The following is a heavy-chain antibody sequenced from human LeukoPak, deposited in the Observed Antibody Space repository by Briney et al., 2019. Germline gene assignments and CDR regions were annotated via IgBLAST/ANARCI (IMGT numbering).Heavy chain of an antibody. CDR3: AKDMYSSSWYSRNFDY. V-gene: IGHV3-9*03. CDR1: GFTFDDYA. J-gene: IGHJ4*02. CDR2: ISWNSGSM. Sequence: PGRSLRLSCAASGFTFDDYAMHWVRQAPGKGLEWVSGISWNSGSMGYADSVKGRFTISRDNAKNSLYLQMNSLRAEDMALYYCAKDMYSSSWYSRNFDYWGQGTLVTVSS. D-gene: IGHD6-13*01.